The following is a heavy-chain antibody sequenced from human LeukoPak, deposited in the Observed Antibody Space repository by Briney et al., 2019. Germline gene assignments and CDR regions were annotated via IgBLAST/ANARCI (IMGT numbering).Heavy chain of an antibody. CDR3: ARQRWIQLWYFDY. CDR1: GLIFSNYW. Sequence: GGSLRLSCAASGLIFSNYWMAWVRQATGKGLEWVANIKHDGTEKHYVDSVKGRFTISRDNGRNSVYLQMKSLRAEDTAVYYCARQRWIQLWYFDYWGQGSQVTVSS. CDR2: IKHDGTEK. J-gene: IGHJ4*02. D-gene: IGHD5-18*01. V-gene: IGHV3-7*05.